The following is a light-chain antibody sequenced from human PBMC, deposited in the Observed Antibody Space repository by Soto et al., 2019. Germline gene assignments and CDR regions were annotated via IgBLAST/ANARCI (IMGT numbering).Light chain of an antibody. CDR1: STDFVTYNR. Sequence: QSVLTQPPSVSGSPGQTVTISCTGTSTDFVTYNRVSWYQQPPGTAPKLIVYEASNRPSGVPDRFSGSKSGNTASLTISGLQAADEADYYCSLYTPTTWVFGGGTKVTVL. CDR3: SLYTPTTWV. J-gene: IGLJ3*02. V-gene: IGLV2-18*01. CDR2: EAS.